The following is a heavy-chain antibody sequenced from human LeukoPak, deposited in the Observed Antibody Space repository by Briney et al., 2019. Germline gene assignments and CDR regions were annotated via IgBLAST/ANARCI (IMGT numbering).Heavy chain of an antibody. CDR3: AKGKQWLPSPSYFDY. V-gene: IGHV3-23*01. CDR1: GFTLSTYA. D-gene: IGHD6-19*01. Sequence: GGSLRLSCAASGFTLSTYAMSWVRQTPGKGLEWVAATSSSDAGTYHADSVRGRFTISRDNSKNTLYLQMNSLRAEDTAVYYCAKGKQWLPSPSYFDYWGQGTLVTVSS. CDR2: TSSSDAGT. J-gene: IGHJ4*02.